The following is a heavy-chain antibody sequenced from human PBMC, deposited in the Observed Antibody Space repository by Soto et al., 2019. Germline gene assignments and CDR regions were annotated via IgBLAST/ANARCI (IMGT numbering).Heavy chain of an antibody. V-gene: IGHV3-21*01. D-gene: IGHD3-22*01. CDR2: ISSSSSYI. CDR1: GFTFSSYS. CDR3: AKHSYDSSGPWGALDY. Sequence: GGSLRLSCAASGFTFSSYSMNWVRQAPGKGLEWVSSISSSSSYIYYADSVKGRFTISRDNAKNSLYLQMNSLRAEDTAVYYCAKHSYDSSGPWGALDYWGQGTLVTVSS. J-gene: IGHJ4*02.